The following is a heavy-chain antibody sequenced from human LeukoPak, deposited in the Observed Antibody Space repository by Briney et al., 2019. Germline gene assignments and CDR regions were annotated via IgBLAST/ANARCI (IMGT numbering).Heavy chain of an antibody. V-gene: IGHV3-21*01. J-gene: IGHJ5*02. D-gene: IGHD6-19*01. CDR3: ARVVEYSSGWYRGFDP. CDR1: GFTFSSYS. CDR2: ISSSSSYI. Sequence: GGSLRLSCAASGFTFSSYSMNWVRQAPGKGLEWVSSISSSSSYIYYADSVKGRFTISRDNAKNSLYLQMNSLRAEDTAVYYCARVVEYSSGWYRGFDPWGQGTLVTVFS.